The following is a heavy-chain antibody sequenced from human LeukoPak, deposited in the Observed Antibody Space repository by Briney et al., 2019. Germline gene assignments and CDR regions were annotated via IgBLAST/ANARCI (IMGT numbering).Heavy chain of an antibody. D-gene: IGHD1-26*01. CDR3: ASVDSGDAFDV. CDR1: GGSISSYY. CDR2: IYYSGST. J-gene: IGHJ3*01. V-gene: IGHV4-59*01. Sequence: SETLSLTCTVSGGSISSYYWSWIRQPPGKGLEWIGYIYYSGSTNYNPSLKSRVTISVDTSKNQLSLKLTSVTPADTAIYYCASVDSGDAFDVWGQGTRVLVSS.